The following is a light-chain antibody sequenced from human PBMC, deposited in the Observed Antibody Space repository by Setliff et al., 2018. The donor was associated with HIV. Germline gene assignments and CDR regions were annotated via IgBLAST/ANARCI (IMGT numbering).Light chain of an antibody. CDR3: CSYAGSSNYG. CDR2: TND. J-gene: IGLJ1*01. V-gene: IGLV1-44*01. Sequence: QSVLTQTPSASGTPGQRVSISCSGSSSNIGSNPVHWYQQLPGTAPKLLIHTNDQRPSGVSDRFSGSKSGTSASLAISGLQSEDEADYYCCSYAGSSNYGVGTGTKV. CDR1: SSNIGSNP.